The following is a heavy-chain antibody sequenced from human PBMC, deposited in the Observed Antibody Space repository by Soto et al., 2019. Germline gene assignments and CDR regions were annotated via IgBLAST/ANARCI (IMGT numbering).Heavy chain of an antibody. J-gene: IGHJ6*02. CDR1: GFTFSSYA. Sequence: GGSLRLSCAASGFTFSSYAMSWVRQAPGKGLEWVSAISASGGSTYYADSVKGRFTIYRDNSKNTLYLQMNSLRAEDTAVYYCAKAHSSGIYYYGMDVWGQGTTVTVSS. D-gene: IGHD3-10*01. CDR2: ISASGGST. V-gene: IGHV3-23*01. CDR3: AKAHSSGIYYYGMDV.